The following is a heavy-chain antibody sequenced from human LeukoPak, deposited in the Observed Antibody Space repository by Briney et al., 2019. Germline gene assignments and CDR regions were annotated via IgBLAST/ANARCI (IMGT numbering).Heavy chain of an antibody. Sequence: KSSQTLSLTCTVSGGSISSGSYYWSWIRQPAGKGLEWIGRIYTSGSTNYNPSLKSRVTISVDTSKNQFSLKLSSVTAADTAVYYCASLGYYYDSSGYYTGNYWGQGTLVIVSS. V-gene: IGHV4-61*02. CDR2: IYTSGST. CDR3: ASLGYYYDSSGYYTGNY. D-gene: IGHD3-22*01. J-gene: IGHJ4*02. CDR1: GGSISSGSYY.